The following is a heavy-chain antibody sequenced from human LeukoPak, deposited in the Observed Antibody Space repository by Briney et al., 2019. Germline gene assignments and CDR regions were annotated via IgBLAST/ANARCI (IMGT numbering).Heavy chain of an antibody. CDR3: ARAVRGYSLYYYYYYMDV. Sequence: KTSETLSLTCTVSGGSISSSSYYWGWIRQPPGKGLEWIGSIYYSGSTYYNPSLKSRVTISVDTSKNQFSLKLSSVTAADTAVYYCARAVRGYSLYYYYYYMDVWGKGTTVTVSS. CDR2: IYYSGST. CDR1: GGSISSSSYY. J-gene: IGHJ6*03. V-gene: IGHV4-39*07. D-gene: IGHD5-18*01.